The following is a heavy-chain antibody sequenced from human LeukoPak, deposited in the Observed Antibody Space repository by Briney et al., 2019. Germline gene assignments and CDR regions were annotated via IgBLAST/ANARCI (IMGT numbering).Heavy chain of an antibody. D-gene: IGHD4-17*01. V-gene: IGHV4-4*02. J-gene: IGHJ4*02. CDR1: GGSISSGNW. CDR2: IYHSGST. Sequence: PSETLSLTCAVSGGSISSGNWWSWVRQPPGKGLEWIGEIYHSGSTNYNPSLKSRVTISVDTSKNQFSLKLSSVTAADTAVYYCARHGQGGLRYHDCWGQGTLVTVSS. CDR3: ARHGQGGLRYHDC.